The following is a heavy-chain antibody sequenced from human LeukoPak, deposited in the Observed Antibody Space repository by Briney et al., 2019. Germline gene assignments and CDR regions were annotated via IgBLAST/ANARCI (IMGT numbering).Heavy chain of an antibody. V-gene: IGHV3-23*01. CDR3: ARDRMGAIMYFDV. J-gene: IGHJ2*01. CDR2: ITGSGGRT. D-gene: IGHD3-10*01. CDR1: GFTFSTYG. Sequence: GGTLRLSCEVSGFTFSTYGMSWVRQAPGKGLEWVSAITGSGGRTYYADSVKGRFTISRDNSRDRLYLETNSLRAEDTAVYYCARDRMGAIMYFDVWVRGTLVTVSS.